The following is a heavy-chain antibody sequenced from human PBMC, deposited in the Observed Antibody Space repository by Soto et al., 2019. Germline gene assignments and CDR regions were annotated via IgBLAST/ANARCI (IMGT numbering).Heavy chain of an antibody. CDR1: GYTFTSYY. CDR2: INPSGGST. CDR3: ARDLTAADY. J-gene: IGHJ4*02. Sequence: QVQLMQSGAEVKKPGASVTISCKASGYTFTSYYIHWVRQAPRQGLEWMAIINPSGGSTNDAQKFQGRVTVTRDTSTSTVNMELSSLSSEDTAVYYCARDLTAADYWGQGTLVTVSS. V-gene: IGHV1-46*01. D-gene: IGHD2-21*02.